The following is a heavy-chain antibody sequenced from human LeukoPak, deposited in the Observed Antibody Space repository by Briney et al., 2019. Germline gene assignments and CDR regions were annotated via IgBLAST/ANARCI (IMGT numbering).Heavy chain of an antibody. CDR1: GYTFTSYS. CDR2: ISAYNGNT. Sequence: SVTVSPKASGYTFTSYSSGGLRQARGQGLERMGWISAYNGNTNYAQKLQGGVTMTTDTSTSTAYMELRSLRSDDTAVYYCARDQGLRFLEWLGPDYWGQGTLVTVSS. V-gene: IGHV1-18*01. D-gene: IGHD3-3*01. CDR3: ARDQGLRFLEWLGPDY. J-gene: IGHJ4*02.